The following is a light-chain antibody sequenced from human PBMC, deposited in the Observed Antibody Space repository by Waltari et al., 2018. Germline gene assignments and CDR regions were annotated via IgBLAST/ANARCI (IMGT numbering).Light chain of an antibody. Sequence: DIVMTQSPLSLSVTTGEPASISCRSSPSRLHSSGNTFLDWYLQKPGQSPQLLIYLVSNRASGVPDRFSGSGSGTDFTLKISRVEAEDVGVYFCMQARQTPWTFGQGTKVEIK. CDR3: MQARQTPWT. CDR2: LVS. V-gene: IGKV2-28*01. J-gene: IGKJ1*01. CDR1: PSRLHSSGNTF.